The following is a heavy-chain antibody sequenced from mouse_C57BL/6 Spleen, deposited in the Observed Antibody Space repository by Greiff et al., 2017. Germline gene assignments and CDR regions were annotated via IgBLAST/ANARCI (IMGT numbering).Heavy chain of an antibody. CDR1: GFSFNTYA. CDR3: VRQSTTVVPYWYFDV. V-gene: IGHV10-1*01. J-gene: IGHJ1*03. CDR2: IRSKSNNYAT. Sequence: EVQGVESGGGLVQPKGSLKLSCAASGFSFNTYAMNWVRQAPGKGLEWVARIRSKSNNYATYYADSVKDRFTIPRDDSESMLYLKMNNLKTEVTSMYYCVRQSTTVVPYWYFDVWGTGTTVTVSS. D-gene: IGHD1-1*01.